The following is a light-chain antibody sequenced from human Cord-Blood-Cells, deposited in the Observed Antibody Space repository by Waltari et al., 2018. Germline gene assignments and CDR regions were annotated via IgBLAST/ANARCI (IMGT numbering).Light chain of an antibody. CDR1: SLRSYY. J-gene: IGLJ3*02. CDR3: NSRDSSGNHWV. Sequence: SSELTQDPTVSVALGQTVRITCQGDSLRSYYASWYQQKPGQAPVLVIYGKNNRPSGLPDRFAGSSSGNTASLTITGAQAEDEADYYGNSRDSSGNHWVFGGGTKLTVL. CDR2: GKN. V-gene: IGLV3-19*01.